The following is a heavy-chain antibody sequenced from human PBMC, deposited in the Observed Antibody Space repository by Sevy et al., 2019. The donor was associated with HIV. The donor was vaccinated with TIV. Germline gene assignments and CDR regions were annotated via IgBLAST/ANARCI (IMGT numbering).Heavy chain of an antibody. CDR3: ARYMGSGTSFDY. CDR2: FHSSGDT. J-gene: IGHJ4*02. D-gene: IGHD6-13*01. Sequence: SETLSLTCTVSGGSITNYYWGWIRQPPGMRLEWIRYFHSSGDTNSNPSLKSRGTISVDTSKNQFSLNLNSVTAADTAVYYCARYMGSGTSFDYWGQGTLVTVSS. V-gene: IGHV4-59*13. CDR1: GGSITNYY.